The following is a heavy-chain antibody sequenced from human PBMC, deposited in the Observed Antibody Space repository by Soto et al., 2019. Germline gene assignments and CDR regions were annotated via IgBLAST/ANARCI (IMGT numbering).Heavy chain of an antibody. J-gene: IGHJ5*02. CDR2: ISYDGTNT. V-gene: IGHV3-30*18. CDR1: GFTFKTYG. Sequence: VQLAESGGGVVQPGMSLRLSCAGSGFTFKTYGMHWVRQAPGKGLKCVALISYDGTNTYYADSVKGRFTISRDDSKKTLYLQMNSLRVEDTAVYYCAKDRMTIFGVVPPGPNWYDPWGQGTRVTVSS. CDR3: AKDRMTIFGVVPPGPNWYDP. D-gene: IGHD3-3*01.